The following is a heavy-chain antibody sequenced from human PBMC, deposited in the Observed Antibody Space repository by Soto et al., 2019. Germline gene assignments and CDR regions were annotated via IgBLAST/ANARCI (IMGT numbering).Heavy chain of an antibody. CDR2: ISGSGAAT. J-gene: IGHJ4*02. D-gene: IGHD5-18*01. Sequence: GGSLRLSCAASGFSFRSYAMSWVRQAPGKGLERVSAISGSGAATYYADSVKGRFTISRDNSKSTLYLQMNSLRAEDTAVYYCATGGYSYGEYFHYWGQGTLVTVSS. V-gene: IGHV3-23*01. CDR3: ATGGYSYGEYFHY. CDR1: GFSFRSYA.